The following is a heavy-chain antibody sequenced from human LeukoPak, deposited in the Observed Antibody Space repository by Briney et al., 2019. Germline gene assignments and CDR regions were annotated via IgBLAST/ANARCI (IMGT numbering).Heavy chain of an antibody. CDR3: ARTPQHSYYYYNMDV. V-gene: IGHV1-69*05. CDR1: GGTFSTYA. D-gene: IGHD5-18*01. CDR2: IIPIFGTA. Sequence: SVKVSCKASGGTFSTYAITWVRQAPGQGLEWMEGIIPIFGTANYAQKFQDRVTITTDASTSTVYMELTSLRSEDTAVYYCARTPQHSYYYYNMDVWGKGTTVTVAS. J-gene: IGHJ6*03.